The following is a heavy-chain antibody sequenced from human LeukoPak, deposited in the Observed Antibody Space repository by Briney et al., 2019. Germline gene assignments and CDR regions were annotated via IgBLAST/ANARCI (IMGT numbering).Heavy chain of an antibody. D-gene: IGHD6-19*01. J-gene: IGHJ4*02. CDR2: INPSDGST. Sequence: ASVKVSCKASGYTLTSYKIHWIRQAPGQGLEWMAVINPSDGSTNYAQKFQGRVTMTRDTSTSTVYMELRSLRSEDTAVYYCARSTTIAVAFYWGQGSLVTVSS. V-gene: IGHV1-46*01. CDR3: ARSTTIAVAFY. CDR1: GYTLTSYK.